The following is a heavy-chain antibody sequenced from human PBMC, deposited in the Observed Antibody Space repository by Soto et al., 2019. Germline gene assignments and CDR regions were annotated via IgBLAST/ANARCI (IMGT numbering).Heavy chain of an antibody. CDR3: AKDLGYSYYYYYGMDV. CDR1: GFTFSSYA. V-gene: IGHV3-23*01. Sequence: EVQLLESGGGLVQPGGSLRLSCAASGFTFSSYAMSCVRQAPGKGLEWVSAISGSGGSTYYADSVKGRFTISRDNSKNTLYLQMNSLRAEDTAVYYCAKDLGYSYYYYYGMDVWGQGTTVTVSS. D-gene: IGHD5-18*01. J-gene: IGHJ6*02. CDR2: ISGSGGST.